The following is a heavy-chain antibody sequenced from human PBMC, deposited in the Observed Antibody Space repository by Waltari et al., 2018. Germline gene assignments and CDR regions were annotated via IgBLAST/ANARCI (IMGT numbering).Heavy chain of an antibody. V-gene: IGHV3-48*04. D-gene: IGHD5-12*01. CDR3: ARARGKMATVPCAFDI. CDR2: IISSSSTI. CDR1: GFTFSSYS. Sequence: EVKLVESGGGLVQPGGSLRLSCAASGFTFSSYSMTWVRQAPGKGLEWFSYIISSSSTIYYADSVKGRFTISRDNAKNSLYLQMNSLRADDTAVYYCARARGKMATVPCAFDIWGQGTMVTVSS. J-gene: IGHJ3*02.